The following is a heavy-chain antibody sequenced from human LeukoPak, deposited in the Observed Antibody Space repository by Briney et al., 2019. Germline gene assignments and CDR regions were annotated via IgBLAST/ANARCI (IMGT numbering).Heavy chain of an antibody. V-gene: IGHV3-23*01. CDR1: GFTFSSYA. CDR3: AKQRGMYYGGNLAEYCQH. Sequence: GGSLRLFCAASGFTFSSYAMNWVRQAPGKGLEWVSAISGSGGSTYYADSVEGRFTISRDNTKNTLYLQMNSLRAEDTAVYYCAKQRGMYYGGNLAEYCQHWGQGTLVTVSS. D-gene: IGHD4-23*01. CDR2: ISGSGGST. J-gene: IGHJ1*01.